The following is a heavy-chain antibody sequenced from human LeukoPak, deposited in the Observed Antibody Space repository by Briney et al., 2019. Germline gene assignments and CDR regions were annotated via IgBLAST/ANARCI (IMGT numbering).Heavy chain of an antibody. J-gene: IGHJ4*02. CDR2: ISAYNGNT. D-gene: IGHD3-10*01. Sequence: ASVKGSCKASGYTFTSYGISWVRQAPGQGLEWMGWISAYNGNTNYAQKLQGRVTMTTDTSTSTAYMELRSLRSDDTAVYYCARDGRPRMVYRGAWRYYFDYWGQGTLVTVSS. CDR3: ARDGRPRMVYRGAWRYYFDY. V-gene: IGHV1-18*01. CDR1: GYTFTSYG.